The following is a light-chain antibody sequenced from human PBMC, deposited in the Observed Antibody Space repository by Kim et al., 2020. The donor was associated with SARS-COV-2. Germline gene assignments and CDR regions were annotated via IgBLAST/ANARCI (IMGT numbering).Light chain of an antibody. J-gene: IGKJ3*01. CDR3: QQSYITPFT. CDR1: QSISSH. V-gene: IGKV1-39*01. CDR2: AAS. Sequence: DIQMTQSPSSLSASVGDRVTITCRTTQSISSHLNWYQQKPGRAPKLLISAASTLQGGSTSRFSGSGSETDFTLTISSLQPEDFVTYFCQQSYITPFTFGPGTKVDIK.